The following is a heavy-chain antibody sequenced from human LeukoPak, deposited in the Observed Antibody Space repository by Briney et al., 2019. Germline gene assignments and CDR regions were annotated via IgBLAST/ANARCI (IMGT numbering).Heavy chain of an antibody. V-gene: IGHV1-69*13. J-gene: IGHJ4*02. D-gene: IGHD3-10*01. CDR3: ARLTMAPTLFDY. CDR2: ITPIFGTA. Sequence: ASLKVSCKASGGTFNSYAISWVRQAPGQGLEWMGGITPIFGTANYAQKFQGRLTITADESTDTAYMELSSLRSEDTAVYYCARLTMAPTLFDYWGQGTLVTVSS. CDR1: GGTFNSYA.